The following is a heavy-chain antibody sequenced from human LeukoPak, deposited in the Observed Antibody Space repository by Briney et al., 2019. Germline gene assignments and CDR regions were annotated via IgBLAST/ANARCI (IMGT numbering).Heavy chain of an antibody. CDR1: GGSFSGYY. CDR2: INHSGST. V-gene: IGHV4-34*01. J-gene: IGHJ3*02. Sequence: SETLSLTCAVYGGSFSGYYWSWIRQPPGKGLEWIGEINHSGSTNYNPSLKSRVTISVDTSKNQFSLKLSSVTAADTAVYYCARDLHYAFDIWGQGTMVTASS. D-gene: IGHD3-10*01. CDR3: ARDLHYAFDI.